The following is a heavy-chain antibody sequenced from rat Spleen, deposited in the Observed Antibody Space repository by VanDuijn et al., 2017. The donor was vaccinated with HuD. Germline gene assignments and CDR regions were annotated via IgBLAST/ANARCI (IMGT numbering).Heavy chain of an antibody. CDR3: TTAGSLGY. CDR1: GFTFSNYD. J-gene: IGHJ2*01. CDR2: ISYDGSTP. D-gene: IGHD5-1*01. V-gene: IGHV5-20*01. Sequence: EVQVVESGGGIVQPGRSMKLSCAASGFTFSNYDMVWVRQAPTKGLKWVASISYDGSTPYYRDSVKGRFTISRDNAKSSLYLQMDSLRSEDTATYYCTTAGSLGYWGQGVMVTVSS.